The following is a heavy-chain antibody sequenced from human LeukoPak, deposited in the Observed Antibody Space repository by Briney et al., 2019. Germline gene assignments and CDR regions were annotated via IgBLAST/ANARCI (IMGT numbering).Heavy chain of an antibody. CDR1: GYTFTSYG. CDR2: ISPYNGNT. D-gene: IGHD2-2*01. Sequence: ASVKVSCKASGYTFTSYGISWVRQAPGQGREWMGWISPYNGNTNYAQKLQGRVNMTTDTSTSTAYMELRSLRSDDTAVYYCASSIVVVPAANAGPYGMDVWGKGTTVTVSS. V-gene: IGHV1-18*04. J-gene: IGHJ6*04. CDR3: ASSIVVVPAANAGPYGMDV.